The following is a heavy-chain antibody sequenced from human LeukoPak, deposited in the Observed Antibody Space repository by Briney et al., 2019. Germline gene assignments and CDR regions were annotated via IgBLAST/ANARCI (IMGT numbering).Heavy chain of an antibody. Sequence: PSQTLSLTCTVSGGSISSGSYYWSWIRHPAGKGLEWIGRIYTSGSTNYNPSLKSRVTISVDTSKNQFSLKLSSVTAADTAVYYCARERPRVYYYDSSGKNNWFDPWGQGTLVTVSS. CDR2: IYTSGST. CDR1: GGSISSGSYY. V-gene: IGHV4-61*02. D-gene: IGHD3-22*01. J-gene: IGHJ5*02. CDR3: ARERPRVYYYDSSGKNNWFDP.